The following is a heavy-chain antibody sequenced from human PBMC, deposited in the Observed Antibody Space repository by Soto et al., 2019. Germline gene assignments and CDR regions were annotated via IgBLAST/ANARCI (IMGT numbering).Heavy chain of an antibody. D-gene: IGHD2-8*01. CDR3: ARMFGDIVLMVYATDENWFDP. J-gene: IGHJ5*02. CDR1: GYTFTSYG. CDR2: ISAYNGNT. Sequence: ASVKVSCKASGYTFTSYGISWVRQAPGQGLEWMGWISAYNGNTNYAQKLQGRVTMTTDTSTSTAYMELRSLRSDDTAVYYCARMFGDIVLMVYATDENWFDPWGQGTLVTVAS. V-gene: IGHV1-18*01.